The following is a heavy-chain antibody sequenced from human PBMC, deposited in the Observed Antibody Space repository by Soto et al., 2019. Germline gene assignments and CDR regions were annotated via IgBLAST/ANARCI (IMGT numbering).Heavy chain of an antibody. CDR2: IKYDGSTT. D-gene: IGHD3-16*01. V-gene: IGHV3-74*01. Sequence: EVQLVESGGGLVQPGGSLRLSCEASGFIFSSYWMHWVRQAPGKGLVWVSRIKYDGSTTNYADSVKGRFTISRDNAGNTVFLQMNSLRVEDTAVYYCGGGVPNLYGVDVWGRGTTVTVSS. CDR3: GGGVPNLYGVDV. J-gene: IGHJ6*02. CDR1: GFIFSSYW.